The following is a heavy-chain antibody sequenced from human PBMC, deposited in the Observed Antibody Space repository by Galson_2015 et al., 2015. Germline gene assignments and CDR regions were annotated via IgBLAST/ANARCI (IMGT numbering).Heavy chain of an antibody. Sequence: SLRLSCAASAFAFSIYEMNWIRQAPGKGLEWVSYITSTGDTTYYADCVKGRFTVSRDNAKNSLFLQMNSLRAEDTALYYCAKTTVAAGSSWYMDAWGKGTTVTVSS. J-gene: IGHJ6*03. CDR1: AFAFSIYE. D-gene: IGHD4-23*01. V-gene: IGHV3-48*03. CDR3: AKTTVAAGSSWYMDA. CDR2: ITSTGDTT.